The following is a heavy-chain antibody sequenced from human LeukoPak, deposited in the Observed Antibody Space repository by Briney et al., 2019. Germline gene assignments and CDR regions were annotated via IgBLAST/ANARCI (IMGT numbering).Heavy chain of an antibody. CDR1: GGSISAYH. CDR3: ARRVAVTGIYCFDL. D-gene: IGHD6-19*01. Sequence: SETLSLTCTVSGGSISAYHWSWIRQPPGKGLEWIGYVYYSGATNYNPSLKSRVTISLETSKNQFSLRLSSVTAADTAVYYCARRVAVTGIYCFDLWGQGTPVTVSS. V-gene: IGHV4-59*08. J-gene: IGHJ4*02. CDR2: VYYSGAT.